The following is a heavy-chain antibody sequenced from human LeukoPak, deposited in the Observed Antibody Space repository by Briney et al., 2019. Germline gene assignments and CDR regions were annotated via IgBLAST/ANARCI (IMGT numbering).Heavy chain of an antibody. CDR1: GFTFNNYR. V-gene: IGHV3-74*01. Sequence: GGSLRLSCAASGFTFNNYRMQWVHQAPGKGLVWVSRINNDGNSTSFADSVKGRFAISRDNAQSTLFLQMNSLRAEDTAVYYCANGGGEGSIFNDYLVVWGKGPTVTVSS. J-gene: IGHJ6*03. D-gene: IGHD3-16*01. CDR2: INNDGNST. CDR3: ANGGGEGSIFNDYLVV.